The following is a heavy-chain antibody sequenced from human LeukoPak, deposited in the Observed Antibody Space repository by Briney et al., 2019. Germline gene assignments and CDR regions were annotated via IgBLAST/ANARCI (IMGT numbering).Heavy chain of an antibody. J-gene: IGHJ5*02. V-gene: IGHV3-21*01. CDR1: GFTFSSHS. D-gene: IGHD6-13*01. CDR3: ARAGGYSSSNWFDP. CDR2: ISSSSSYI. Sequence: GGSLRLSCAASGFTFSSHSMNWVRQAPGKGLEWVSSISSSSSYIYYADSVKGRFTISRDNAKNSLYLQMNSLRAKDTAVYYCARAGGYSSSNWFDPWGQGTLVTVSS.